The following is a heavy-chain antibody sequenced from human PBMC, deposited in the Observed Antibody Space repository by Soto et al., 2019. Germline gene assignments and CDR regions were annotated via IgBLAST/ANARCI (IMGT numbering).Heavy chain of an antibody. Sequence: QVQLVESGGGVVQPGRSLRLSCAASGFTFSSYGMHWVRQAPGKGLEWVAVISYDGSNKYYADSVKGRFTISRDNSKYTLYLQMNSLKAEDTAVYYCAKERDYGDYALFPWGQGTLVTVSS. D-gene: IGHD4-17*01. CDR1: GFTFSSYG. CDR3: AKERDYGDYALFP. CDR2: ISYDGSNK. J-gene: IGHJ5*02. V-gene: IGHV3-30*18.